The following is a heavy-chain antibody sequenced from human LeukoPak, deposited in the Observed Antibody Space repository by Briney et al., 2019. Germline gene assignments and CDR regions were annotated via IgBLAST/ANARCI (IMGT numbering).Heavy chain of an antibody. Sequence: SETLSLTCTVSGGSISSYYWSWIRQPPGKGLEWIGYIYYSGSTNYNPSLKSRVTISGDTSKNQFSLRLSSVTAADTAVYYCARASYSYDINGWVPFDYWGQGTLVTVPS. CDR1: GGSISSYY. J-gene: IGHJ4*02. CDR2: IYYSGST. V-gene: IGHV4-59*08. D-gene: IGHD3-22*01. CDR3: ARASYSYDINGWVPFDY.